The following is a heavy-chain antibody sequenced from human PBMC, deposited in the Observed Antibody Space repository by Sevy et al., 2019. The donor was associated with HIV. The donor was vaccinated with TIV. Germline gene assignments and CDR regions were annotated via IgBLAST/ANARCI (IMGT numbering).Heavy chain of an antibody. D-gene: IGHD5-18*01. CDR3: ANAGGYSYGSTPFDY. CDR2: ISGSGGST. J-gene: IGHJ4*02. Sequence: GGFLRLSCAASGFTFSSYAMSWVRQAPGKGLEWVSAISGSGGSTYYADSVKGRFTISRDNSKNTLYLQMNSLRAEDTAVYYCANAGGYSYGSTPFDYWGQGTLVTVSS. CDR1: GFTFSSYA. V-gene: IGHV3-23*01.